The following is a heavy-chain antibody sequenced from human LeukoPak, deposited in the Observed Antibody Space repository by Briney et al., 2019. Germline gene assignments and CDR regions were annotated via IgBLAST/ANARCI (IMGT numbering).Heavy chain of an antibody. J-gene: IGHJ4*02. Sequence: KPSETLSLTCSVSGGPTSSSSYYWGWIRQPPGKGLEWIGYIYYSGSTYYNPSLKSRVTISVDTSRNQFSLKLRSVTAADTAVYYCARDNYYDSTGYTDYWGQGTLVTVSS. CDR3: ARDNYYDSTGYTDY. V-gene: IGHV4-39*07. D-gene: IGHD3-22*01. CDR1: GGPTSSSSYY. CDR2: IYYSGST.